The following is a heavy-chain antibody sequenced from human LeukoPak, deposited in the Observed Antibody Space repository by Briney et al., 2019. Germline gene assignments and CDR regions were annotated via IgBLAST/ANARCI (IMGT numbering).Heavy chain of an antibody. D-gene: IGHD3-16*02. CDR3: ARDLWGSYRYPFDY. V-gene: IGHV3-30*04. J-gene: IGHJ4*02. CDR1: GFTFSAYA. Sequence: PGRSLRLSCAASGFTFSAYAMHWVRQAPGKGLEWVAVISYDESNKYYADSVKGRFTISRDNSKNTLYLQMNSQRPYDTAVYYCARDLWGSYRYPFDYWGQGTLVTVSS. CDR2: ISYDESNK.